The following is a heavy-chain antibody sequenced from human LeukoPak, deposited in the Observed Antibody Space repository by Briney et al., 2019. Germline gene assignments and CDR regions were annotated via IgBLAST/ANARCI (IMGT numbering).Heavy chain of an antibody. CDR1: GGSFSGYY. Sequence: PSETLSLTCAVYGGSFSGYYWSWIRQPPGKGLEWLGEINHSGSTNYNPSLKSRVTISVDTSRNQFSLKLSSVTAADTAVYYCARGFYSSSWYFSPKFDYWGQGTLVTVSS. CDR3: ARGFYSSSWYFSPKFDY. D-gene: IGHD6-13*01. CDR2: INHSGST. V-gene: IGHV4-34*01. J-gene: IGHJ4*02.